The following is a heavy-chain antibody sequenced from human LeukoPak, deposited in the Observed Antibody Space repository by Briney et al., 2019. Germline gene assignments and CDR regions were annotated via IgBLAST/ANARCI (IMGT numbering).Heavy chain of an antibody. CDR2: LYYSGGT. V-gene: IGHV4-39*01. CDR3: ARHSDYYDSSGYFDS. Sequence: SETLSLTCTVSGGSLSSGPYYWGWIRQPPGKGLEWIGSLYYSGGTYSNLSLKSRVTISVDTSKNQFSLKLSSVTAADTAVYYCARHSDYYDSSGYFDSWGQGTQVTVSS. D-gene: IGHD3-22*01. CDR1: GGSLSSGPYY. J-gene: IGHJ4*02.